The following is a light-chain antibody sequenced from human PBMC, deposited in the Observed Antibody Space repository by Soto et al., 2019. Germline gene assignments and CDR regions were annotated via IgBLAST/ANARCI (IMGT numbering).Light chain of an antibody. J-gene: IGKJ3*01. V-gene: IGKV3-20*01. CDR2: DAS. CDR1: QSVSSNS. Sequence: EMVLKQSPGTLSLSPGDRATLSCRASQSVSSNSLAWYQQKPGQPTRLVTYDASSRPPGIPDRFSGSGSGTDFTLTVSRLEPEDFSVYYCQQSATFGPGTKVDI. CDR3: QQSAT.